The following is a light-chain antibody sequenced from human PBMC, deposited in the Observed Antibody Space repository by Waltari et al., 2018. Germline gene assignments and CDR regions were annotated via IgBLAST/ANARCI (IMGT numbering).Light chain of an antibody. CDR1: SSDVGGYNS. J-gene: IGLJ2*01. CDR3: SSYSSSTTPVV. V-gene: IGLV2-14*03. Sequence: QSALTQPASVSGSPGQSITISCTGTSSDVGGYNSVSWYQQYPGKAPKPRIYDVSNRPSGVSNRFSGSKSGNTASLTISGLQAEDEADYYCSSYSSSTTPVVFGGGTKLTVL. CDR2: DVS.